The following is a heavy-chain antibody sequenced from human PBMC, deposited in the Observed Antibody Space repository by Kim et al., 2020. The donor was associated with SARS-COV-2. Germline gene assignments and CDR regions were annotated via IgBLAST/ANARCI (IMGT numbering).Heavy chain of an antibody. D-gene: IGHD6-13*01. V-gene: IGHV3-7*01. Sequence: YYVDSVKGRFTISRANAKNSLYLQMNSLRAEDTAVYYCARVGSSSWYFDYWGQGTLVTVSS. J-gene: IGHJ4*02. CDR3: ARVGSSSWYFDY.